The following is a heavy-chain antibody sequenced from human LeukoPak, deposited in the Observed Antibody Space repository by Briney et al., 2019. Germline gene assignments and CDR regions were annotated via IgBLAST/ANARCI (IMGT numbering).Heavy chain of an antibody. CDR1: GFTFSTYT. D-gene: IGHD1-1*01. Sequence: GGSLRLSCAASGFTFSTYTMNWVRQAPGKGLEWVSSISSSGNAINYADSVKGRFTISRDNANNSLYLQMSSLRAGDTAVYYCARQNVAWNDVYWFDPWGQGTLVTVSS. CDR2: ISSSGNAI. J-gene: IGHJ5*02. V-gene: IGHV3-21*01. CDR3: ARQNVAWNDVYWFDP.